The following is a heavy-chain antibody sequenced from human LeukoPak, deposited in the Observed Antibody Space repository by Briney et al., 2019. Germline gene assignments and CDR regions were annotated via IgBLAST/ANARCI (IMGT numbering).Heavy chain of an antibody. V-gene: IGHV3-23*01. CDR2: ISGSGGRT. CDR3: ANPSGSYRILNY. Sequence: GGSLRLSCAGSGFTFSTYWMHWVRQAPGKGLEWVSVISGSGGRTYYADSVKGRFTISRDNSKNTLYLQMNSLRAEDTAVYYCANPSGSYRILNYWGQGTLVTVSS. D-gene: IGHD1-26*01. CDR1: GFTFSTYW. J-gene: IGHJ4*02.